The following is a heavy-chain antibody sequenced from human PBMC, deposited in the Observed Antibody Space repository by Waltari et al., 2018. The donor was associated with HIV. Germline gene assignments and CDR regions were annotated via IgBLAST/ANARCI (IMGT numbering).Heavy chain of an antibody. V-gene: IGHV3-7*01. CDR1: GFTFSNYW. CDR3: GRARDSYGNYGMDV. Sequence: EVQLVESGGGLVQPGGSLRLSCTASGFTFSNYWRNWVRQAPGKGREWVANIKRDGSTKYYVDSVRGRFTVSRENANNSLYLQMSSLRAEDTAVYYCGRARDSYGNYGMDVWGQGTTVTVSS. CDR2: IKRDGSTK. J-gene: IGHJ6*02. D-gene: IGHD5-18*01.